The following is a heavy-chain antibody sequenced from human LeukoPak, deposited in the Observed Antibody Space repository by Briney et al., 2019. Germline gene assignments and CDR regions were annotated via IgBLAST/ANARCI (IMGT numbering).Heavy chain of an antibody. Sequence: ASVKVSCKASGYTFTDYYMHWVRQAPGQGFEWMGWINPDGGDTNYAQKFQGRVTMTRDTSISTAHMEVSRLRSDDTAVYYCARANFLYCSSSTCLFDYWGQGTLVTVSS. CDR2: INPDGGDT. V-gene: IGHV1-2*02. J-gene: IGHJ4*02. CDR3: ARANFLYCSSSTCLFDY. CDR1: GYTFTDYY. D-gene: IGHD2-2*01.